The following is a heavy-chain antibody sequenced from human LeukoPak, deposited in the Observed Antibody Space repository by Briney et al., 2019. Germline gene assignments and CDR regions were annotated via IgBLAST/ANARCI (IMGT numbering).Heavy chain of an antibody. J-gene: IGHJ6*04. V-gene: IGHV4-34*01. D-gene: IGHD3-10*01. CDR3: ARGYYGSGKPRNYYYYYGMDV. Sequence: PSETLSLTCAVYGGSFSGYYWSWIRQPPGKGLEWIGEINHSGSTNYNPSLKSRVTISVGTSKNQFSLKLSSVTAADTAVYYCARGYYGSGKPRNYYYYYGMDVWGKGTTVTVSS. CDR2: INHSGST. CDR1: GGSFSGYY.